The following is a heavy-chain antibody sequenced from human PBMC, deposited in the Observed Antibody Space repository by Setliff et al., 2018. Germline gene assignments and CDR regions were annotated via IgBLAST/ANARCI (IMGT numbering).Heavy chain of an antibody. CDR1: GFTFSSYS. CDR3: ARDGGEY. J-gene: IGHJ4*02. D-gene: IGHD3-16*01. CDR2: IKQDGSEK. Sequence: GGSLRLSCAAFGFTFSSYSMNWVRQAPGKGLEWVANIKQDGSEKYYVDSVKGRFTISRDNAKNSLYLQMNSLRAEDTAGYYCARDGGEYWGQGTLVTVSS. V-gene: IGHV3-7*01.